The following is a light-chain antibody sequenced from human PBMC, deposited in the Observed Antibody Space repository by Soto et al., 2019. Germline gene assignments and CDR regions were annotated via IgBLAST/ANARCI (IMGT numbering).Light chain of an antibody. V-gene: IGKV3-15*01. CDR1: QSVSNN. CDR3: QQYKNWPLIT. J-gene: IGKJ5*01. Sequence: EIVMTQSPATLSVSPGERATLSCRASQSVSNNLAWYQQKPGQTPRLLIYGASTRATDIPARFSGSGSGTEFTLTISSLQSEDFAVYYCQQYKNWPLITFGQGTRLEI. CDR2: GAS.